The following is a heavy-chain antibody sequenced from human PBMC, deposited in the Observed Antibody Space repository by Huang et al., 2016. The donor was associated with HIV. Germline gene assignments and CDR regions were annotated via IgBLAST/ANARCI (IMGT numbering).Heavy chain of an antibody. CDR3: ARQEHYDILTGYYSPAY. Sequence: EVQLVQSGAEVTKPGESLKISCKGSGYSFTSDWIGWVRQMPGKGLEWMGITYPGDSDTRYSPSFQGQVTISADKSISTAYLQWSSLKASDTAMYYCARQEHYDILTGYYSPAYWGQGTLVTVSS. J-gene: IGHJ4*02. CDR2: TYPGDSDT. D-gene: IGHD3-9*01. V-gene: IGHV5-51*01. CDR1: GYSFTSDW.